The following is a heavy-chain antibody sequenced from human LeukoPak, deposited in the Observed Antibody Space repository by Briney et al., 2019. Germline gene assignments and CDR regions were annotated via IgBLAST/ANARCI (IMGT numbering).Heavy chain of an antibody. CDR1: GFTFSSYE. CDR3: AELGVTMIGGV. D-gene: IGHD3-10*02. V-gene: IGHV3-48*03. CDR2: ISSSGSTI. J-gene: IGHJ6*04. Sequence: GGSLRLSCAASGFTFSSYEMNWVRQAPGKGLEWVSYISSSGSTIYYADSVKGRLTISRDNAKNSLYLQMNSLRAEDTAVYYCAELGVTMIGGVWGKGTTVTISS.